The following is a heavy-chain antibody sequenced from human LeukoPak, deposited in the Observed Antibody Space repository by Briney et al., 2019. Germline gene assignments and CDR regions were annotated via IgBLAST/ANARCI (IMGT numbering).Heavy chain of an antibody. CDR1: GYTFTNYG. J-gene: IGHJ4*02. CDR3: ATDPTIAAAGTWGY. V-gene: IGHV1-18*01. CDR2: ISAYNGNT. Sequence: GASVKVSCKASGYTFTNYGISWVRQAPGQGLEWMGWISAYNGNTNYAQKLQGRVTMTTDTSTDTAYMELSSLRSEDTAVYYCATDPTIAAAGTWGYWGQGTLVTVSS. D-gene: IGHD6-13*01.